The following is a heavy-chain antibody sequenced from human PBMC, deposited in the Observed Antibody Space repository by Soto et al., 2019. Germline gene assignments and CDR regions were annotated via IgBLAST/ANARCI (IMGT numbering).Heavy chain of an antibody. J-gene: IGHJ6*02. CDR2: IGTAGDT. D-gene: IGHD3-10*01. Sequence: GGSLRLSCAASGFTFSSYDMHWVRQATGKGLEWVSAIGTAGDTYYPGSVKGRFTISRENAKNSLYLQMNSLRAGDTAVYYCARRLGTMIRGLINYYYAMDVWGQGTTVTVSS. V-gene: IGHV3-13*04. CDR3: ARRLGTMIRGLINYYYAMDV. CDR1: GFTFSSYD.